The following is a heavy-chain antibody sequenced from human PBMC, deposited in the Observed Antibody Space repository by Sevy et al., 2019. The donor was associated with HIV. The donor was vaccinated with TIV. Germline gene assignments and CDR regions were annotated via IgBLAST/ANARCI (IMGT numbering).Heavy chain of an antibody. J-gene: IGHJ3*02. CDR3: ATLQPGIAVAGTGAFDI. CDR2: TYHSGST. Sequence: SETLSLTCAVSGYSISSGYYWDWIRQPPGKGLEWIGSTYHSGSTYYNPSLKSRVTISVDTSKNQFSLKLSSVTAADTAVYYCATLQPGIAVAGTGAFDIWGQGTMVTVSS. V-gene: IGHV4-38-2*01. CDR1: GYSISSGYY. D-gene: IGHD6-19*01.